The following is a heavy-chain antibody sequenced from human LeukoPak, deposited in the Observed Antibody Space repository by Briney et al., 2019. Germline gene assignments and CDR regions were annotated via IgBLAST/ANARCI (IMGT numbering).Heavy chain of an antibody. Sequence: PSQTLSLTCTVSGGSTSSGSYDWSWLRQPAGKGLEWIGRIYISGSTNYNPSLKSRVTISVDRSKNQFSLQLSSVTAADTAVYYCARGLTSSPFFDYWSQGTLVTVSS. V-gene: IGHV4-61*02. CDR2: IYISGST. J-gene: IGHJ4*02. CDR3: ARGLTSSPFFDY. D-gene: IGHD2-2*01. CDR1: GGSTSSGSYD.